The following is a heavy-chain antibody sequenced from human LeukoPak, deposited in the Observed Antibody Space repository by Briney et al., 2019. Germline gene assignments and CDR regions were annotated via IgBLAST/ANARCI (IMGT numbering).Heavy chain of an antibody. CDR2: IKQDGSEK. CDR3: ARDSNWGRYCSGGSCPQPRAFDI. J-gene: IGHJ3*02. V-gene: IGHV3-7*01. CDR1: GFTFSSYW. Sequence: GGSLRLSCAASGFTFSSYWMSWVRQAPGKGLEWVANIKQDGSEKYYVDSVKGRFTISRDNAKNSLYLQMNSLRAEDTAVYYCARDSNWGRYCSGGSCPQPRAFDIWGQGTMVTVSS. D-gene: IGHD2-15*01.